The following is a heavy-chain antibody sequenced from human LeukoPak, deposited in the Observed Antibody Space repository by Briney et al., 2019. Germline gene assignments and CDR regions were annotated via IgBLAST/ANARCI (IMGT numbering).Heavy chain of an antibody. V-gene: IGHV4-31*03. J-gene: IGHJ6*02. CDR1: GGSISSGGYY. CDR2: IYYSGST. Sequence: SETLSLTCTVSGGSISSGGYYWSWIRQHPGKGLEWIGYIYYSGSTYYNPSLKSRVTISVDTSKNQFSLKLSSVTAADTAVYYCARAGSTDPYYYGMDVWGQGTTVTVSS. D-gene: IGHD2-2*01. CDR3: ARAGSTDPYYYGMDV.